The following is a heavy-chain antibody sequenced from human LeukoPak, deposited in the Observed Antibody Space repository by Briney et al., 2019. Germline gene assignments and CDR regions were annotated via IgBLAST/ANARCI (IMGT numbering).Heavy chain of an antibody. D-gene: IGHD3-3*01. V-gene: IGHV1-46*01. CDR1: GYTFTTYA. CDR3: ARDLGYYDFWSGYFGY. CDR2: INPSGGST. Sequence: ASVKVSCKASGYTFTTYAIIWLRQAPGQGLEWMGIINPSGGSTSYAQKFQGRVTMTRDMSTSTVYMELSSLRSEDTAVYYCARDLGYYDFWSGYFGYWGQGTLVTVSS. J-gene: IGHJ4*02.